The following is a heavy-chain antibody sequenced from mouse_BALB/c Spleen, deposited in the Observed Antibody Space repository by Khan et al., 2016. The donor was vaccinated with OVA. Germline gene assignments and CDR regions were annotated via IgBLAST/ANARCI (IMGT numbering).Heavy chain of an antibody. CDR2: ISSGSTYT. V-gene: IGHV5-6-4*01. J-gene: IGHJ1*01. CDR1: GFSFTSYT. Sequence: EVELVESGGGLVRPGGSLKLSCAASGFSFTSYTMSWVRQTPEKRLEWVATISSGSTYTYYPDSVKGRLTISRDNAKNTLYLQMSSLKSEDTAMYYSTIDSTYAHWYFDVWGAGTTVTVSS. D-gene: IGHD1-1*01. CDR3: TIDSTYAHWYFDV.